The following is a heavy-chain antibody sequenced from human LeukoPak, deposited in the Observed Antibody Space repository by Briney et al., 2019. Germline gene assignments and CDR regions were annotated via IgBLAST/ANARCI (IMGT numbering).Heavy chain of an antibody. CDR1: GGPIRSYF. V-gene: IGHV4-59*01. CDR3: ATARVMYGSEY. Sequence: PSETLSLTCTVSGGPIRSYFWSWIRQSPGKGLEFIGFISSTGSANYNPSLKSRVRISLEASRSQFSLRLSSVTAADTAVYYCATARVMYGSEYWGQGTLVTVSS. D-gene: IGHD3-10*01. J-gene: IGHJ4*02. CDR2: ISSTGSA.